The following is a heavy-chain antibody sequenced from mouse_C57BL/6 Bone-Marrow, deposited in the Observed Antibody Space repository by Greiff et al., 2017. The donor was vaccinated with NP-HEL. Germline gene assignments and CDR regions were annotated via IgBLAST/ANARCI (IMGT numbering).Heavy chain of an antibody. CDR2: IFPGSGGT. J-gene: IGHJ3*01. V-gene: IGHV1-56*01. CDR1: GYTFTSHW. D-gene: IGHD3-3*01. Sequence: QVQLQQSGPELVRPGASVKISCKAPGYTFTSHWMQWVRQRPGQGLEWIGEIFPGSGGTYYNEKFKGKATLTVDTSSSTAYMELSGLTSEDYAVYIGASGDGFAYWGQGTLVTVSA. CDR3: ASGDGFAY.